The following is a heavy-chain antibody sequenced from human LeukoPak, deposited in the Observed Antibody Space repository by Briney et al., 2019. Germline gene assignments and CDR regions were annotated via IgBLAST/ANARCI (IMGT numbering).Heavy chain of an antibody. J-gene: IGHJ6*03. D-gene: IGHD5-18*01. CDR2: IYYSGST. V-gene: IGHV4-59*01. CDR1: GFTFSSYS. CDR3: ARWGGYSYYYYMDV. Sequence: GSLRLSCAASGFTFSSYSMNWIRQPPGKGLEWIGYIYYSGSTNYNPSLKSRVTISVDTSKNQFSLRLSSVTAADTAVYYCARWGGYSYYYYMDVWGKGTTVTVSS.